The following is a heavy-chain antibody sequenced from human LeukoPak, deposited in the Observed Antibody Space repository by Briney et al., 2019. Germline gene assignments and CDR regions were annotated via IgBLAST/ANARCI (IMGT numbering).Heavy chain of an antibody. CDR1: GGSFSGYY. D-gene: IGHD3-9*01. CDR3: ARTFEDDILSL. J-gene: IGHJ4*02. Sequence: SETLSLTCAVYGGSFSGYYWSWIRQPPGKGLEWIGEINHSGSTNYNPSLKSRVTISVDTSKNQFSLKLSSVTAADTAVYYCARTFEDDILSLWGQGTLVTVSS. V-gene: IGHV4-34*01. CDR2: INHSGST.